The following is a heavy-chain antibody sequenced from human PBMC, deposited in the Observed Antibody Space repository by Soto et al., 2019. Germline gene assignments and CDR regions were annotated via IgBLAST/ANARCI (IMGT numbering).Heavy chain of an antibody. CDR1: ACTLSSYG. D-gene: IGHD1-1*01. CDR2: ISCDRRNK. CDR3: AKALEAAGRSQWYDGMEV. V-gene: IGHV3-30*18. Sequence: WLSRRRSCAACACTLSSYGMHWVRQAPGKGLEWVAVISCDRRNKYYAESVKGRFTISRDNSKNTLYLQMNSLRAEDTAVYYCAKALEAAGRSQWYDGMEVWRQGTTVAASS. J-gene: IGHJ6*02.